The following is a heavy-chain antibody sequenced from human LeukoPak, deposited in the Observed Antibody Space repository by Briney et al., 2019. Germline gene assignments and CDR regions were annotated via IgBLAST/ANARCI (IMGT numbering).Heavy chain of an antibody. Sequence: AGGSLRLSCAASEFSVGSNYMTWVRQAPGKGLEWVGRIKSKTDGGTTDYAAPVKGRFTISRDDSKNTLYLQMNSLKTEDTAVYYCTTSEKDSSGYGYWGQGTLVTVSS. D-gene: IGHD3-22*01. J-gene: IGHJ4*02. V-gene: IGHV3-15*01. CDR2: IKSKTDGGTT. CDR3: TTSEKDSSGYGY. CDR1: EFSVGSNY.